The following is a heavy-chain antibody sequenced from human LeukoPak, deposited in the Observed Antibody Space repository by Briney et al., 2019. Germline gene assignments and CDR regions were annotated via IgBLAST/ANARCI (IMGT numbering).Heavy chain of an antibody. V-gene: IGHV4-59*01. CDR2: IYYSGST. D-gene: IGHD6-13*01. CDR1: GGSISSYY. J-gene: IGHJ4*02. Sequence: SETLSLTCTVSGGSISSYYWSWIRQPPGKGLEWIGYIYYSGSTDSNPSLKSRVTISVDTSKNQFSLKLRSVTAADTAVYYCARQGYSSSWYPYYFDYWGQGTLVTVSS. CDR3: ARQGYSSSWYPYYFDY.